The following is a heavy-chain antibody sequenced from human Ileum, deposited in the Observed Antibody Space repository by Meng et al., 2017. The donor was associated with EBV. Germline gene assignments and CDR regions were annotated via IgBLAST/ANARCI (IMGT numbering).Heavy chain of an antibody. D-gene: IGHD3-3*01. Sequence: VQLTQLGVGSFKPWGARSIPCAAYGGSFRGNYWSWIRQSPGKRLEWIGEINESGSTNYNPSLKSRVTILMDTSKNQFSLKLTSVTAADAAVYYCRNAFCSAAAGCSDYWGQGTLVTVSS. CDR2: INESGST. V-gene: IGHV4-34*01. CDR1: GGSFRGNY. CDR3: RNAFCSAAAGCSDY. J-gene: IGHJ4*02.